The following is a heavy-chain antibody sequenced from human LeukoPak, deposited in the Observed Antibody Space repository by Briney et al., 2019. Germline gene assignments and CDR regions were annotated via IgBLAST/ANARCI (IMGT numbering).Heavy chain of an antibody. CDR1: GDTFTNYG. CDR2: ISSYNGNT. Sequence: ASVKVSCKASGDTFTNYGISWVRQAPGQGLEWMGWISSYNGNTEYAQNLQGRVTMTRDTSTSTAYMELRNLRPDDAAIYYCARLVVVVAATPPGYFDYWGQGTLVTVSS. CDR3: ARLVVVVAATPPGYFDY. V-gene: IGHV1-18*01. D-gene: IGHD2-15*01. J-gene: IGHJ4*02.